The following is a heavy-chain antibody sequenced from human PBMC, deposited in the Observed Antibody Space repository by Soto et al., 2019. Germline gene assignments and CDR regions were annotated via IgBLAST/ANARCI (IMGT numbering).Heavy chain of an antibody. D-gene: IGHD2-21*01. CDR2: MNPNSGNT. Sequence: QVQLVQSGAEVKKPGASVKVSCKASGYTFTSYDVNWVRQATGQGLEWMGWMNPNSGNTGYAQKFQGRVTVTRNTSISTDYMEMSSLRSEDTAVYYCARARRIAGGGGFDPWGQGTLVTVSS. J-gene: IGHJ5*02. V-gene: IGHV1-8*01. CDR3: ARARRIAGGGGFDP. CDR1: GYTFTSYD.